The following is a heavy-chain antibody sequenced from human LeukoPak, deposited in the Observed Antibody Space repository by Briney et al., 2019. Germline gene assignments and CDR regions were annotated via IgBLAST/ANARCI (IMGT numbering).Heavy chain of an antibody. J-gene: IGHJ4*02. CDR3: ARRANNYGSGYFDY. D-gene: IGHD3-10*01. CDR1: GGSISSSY. Sequence: SETLSLTCTVSGGSISSSYWSWIRQPPGKGLGWIGYVYYSGNTNYNPSLKSRVTISIDTSKNQFSLRLNSVTAADTAVYYCARRANNYGSGYFDYWGQGTLVTVS. V-gene: IGHV4-59*08. CDR2: VYYSGNT.